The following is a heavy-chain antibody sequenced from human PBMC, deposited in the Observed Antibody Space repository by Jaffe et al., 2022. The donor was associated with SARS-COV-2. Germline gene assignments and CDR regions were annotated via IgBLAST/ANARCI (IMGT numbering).Heavy chain of an antibody. CDR2: IYYSGST. J-gene: IGHJ4*02. D-gene: IGHD3-22*01. V-gene: IGHV4-39*01. CDR1: GGSISSSSYY. CDR3: ARQTYYYDSRRLWRGYYFDY. Sequence: QLQLQESGPGLVKPSETLSLTCTVSGGSISSSSYYWGWIRQPPGKGLEWIGSIYYSGSTYYNPSLKSRVTISVDTSKNQFSLKLSSVTAADTAVYYCARQTYYYDSRRLWRGYYFDYWGQGTLVTVSS.